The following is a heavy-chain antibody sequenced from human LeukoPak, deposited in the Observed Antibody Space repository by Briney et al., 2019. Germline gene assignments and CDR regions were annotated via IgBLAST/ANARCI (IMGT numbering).Heavy chain of an antibody. Sequence: GASVNVSCKASGYTFTSYGISWVRQAPGQALEWLGRIIPILGIANYAQKFQGRVTITADKSTSTAYMELSSLTSEDTAVYYCARVSSGWSHTFYGMDVWGQGTTVTVSS. D-gene: IGHD6-19*01. CDR1: GYTFTSYG. V-gene: IGHV1-69*04. J-gene: IGHJ6*02. CDR2: IIPILGIA. CDR3: ARVSSGWSHTFYGMDV.